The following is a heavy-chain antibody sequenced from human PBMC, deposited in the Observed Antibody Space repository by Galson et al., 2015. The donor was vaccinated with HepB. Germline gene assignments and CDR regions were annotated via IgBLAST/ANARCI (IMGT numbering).Heavy chain of an antibody. Sequence: SLRLSCAASGFTLIGYTMNWVRQAPGKGLEWVSSISSSSSYIYYADSVKGRFTISRDNAKNSLYLQMNSLRAEDTAVYYCAREWEVVGATSFDYWGQGALVTVSS. CDR2: ISSSSSYI. CDR3: AREWEVVGATSFDY. CDR1: GFTLIGYT. D-gene: IGHD1-26*01. J-gene: IGHJ4*02. V-gene: IGHV3-21*06.